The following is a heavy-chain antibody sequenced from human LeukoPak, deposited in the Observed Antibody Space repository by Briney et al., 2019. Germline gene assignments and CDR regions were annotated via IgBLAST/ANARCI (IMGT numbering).Heavy chain of an antibody. V-gene: IGHV1-8*01. CDR3: ARGPPNWGMVGY. D-gene: IGHD7-27*01. CDR1: GYAFTSYD. J-gene: IGHJ4*02. Sequence: GASVKVSCKASGYAFTSYDINWVRQAPGQGLEWMGWMNPNSGNTGYAQKFQGRVTMTRDTSISTAYMELSSLTFEDTAVYYCARGPPNWGMVGYWGQGTLVTVSS. CDR2: MNPNSGNT.